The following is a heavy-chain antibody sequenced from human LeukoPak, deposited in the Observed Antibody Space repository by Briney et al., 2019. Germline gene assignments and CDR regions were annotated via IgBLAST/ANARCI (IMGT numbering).Heavy chain of an antibody. V-gene: IGHV3-23*01. Sequence: GGSLTLSCEASGFTFGSYAMYWVRHPRGEGLEWVAGIFGSGGSAHYADSVKGRFTISRDNSKNTVYLQINNLRVEDTAVYYCGKTTTGYSSGQKPAWPVDYWGQGTLVTVSS. J-gene: IGHJ4*02. CDR1: GFTFGSYA. CDR3: GKTTTGYSSGQKPAWPVDY. CDR2: IFGSGGSA. D-gene: IGHD6-19*01.